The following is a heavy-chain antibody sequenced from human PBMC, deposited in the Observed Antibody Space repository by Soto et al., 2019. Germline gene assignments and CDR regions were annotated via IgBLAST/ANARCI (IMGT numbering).Heavy chain of an antibody. Sequence: SVKVSCKASGGTFSSYAISWVRQAPGQGLEWMGGIIPIFGTADYAQKFQGRVTITADESTSTAYMELSSLRSEDTAVYYCARVGGDWNEGYYYGMDVWGQGTTVTVSS. J-gene: IGHJ6*02. CDR2: IIPIFGTA. CDR1: GGTFSSYA. CDR3: ARVGGDWNEGYYYGMDV. D-gene: IGHD1-1*01. V-gene: IGHV1-69*13.